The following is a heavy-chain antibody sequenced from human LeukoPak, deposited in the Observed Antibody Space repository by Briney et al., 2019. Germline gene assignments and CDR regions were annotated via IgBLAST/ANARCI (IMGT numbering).Heavy chain of an antibody. J-gene: IGHJ4*02. CDR2: ISAYNGNT. CDR1: GYTFTSYG. CDR3: ARASSGYSYGLIDY. D-gene: IGHD5-18*01. Sequence: GSVKVSCKASGYTFTSYGISWVRQAPGQGLEWMGWISAYNGNTNYAQKLQGRVTMTTDTSTSTAYMELRSLRSDDTAVYYCARASSGYSYGLIDYWGQGTLVTVSS. V-gene: IGHV1-18*04.